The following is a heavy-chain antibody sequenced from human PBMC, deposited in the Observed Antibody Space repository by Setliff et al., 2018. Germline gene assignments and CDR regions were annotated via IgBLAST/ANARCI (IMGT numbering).Heavy chain of an antibody. CDR1: GGSFSTYF. D-gene: IGHD2-2*01. J-gene: IGHJ4*02. CDR2: ISHSGSA. Sequence: SETLSLTCAVYGGSFSTYFWSWIRQPPGKGLEWIGEISHSGSANYNPSLKSRVTVSVDTSKNQFSLNLNSVTAADTAVYYFRLAHCNTTSCEEALDFWGQGTLVTVSS. V-gene: IGHV4-34*01. CDR3: RLAHCNTTSCEEALDF.